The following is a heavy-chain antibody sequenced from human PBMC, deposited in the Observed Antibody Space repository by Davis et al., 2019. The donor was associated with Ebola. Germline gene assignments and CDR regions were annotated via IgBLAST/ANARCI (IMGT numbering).Heavy chain of an antibody. J-gene: IGHJ4*02. CDR3: VRHVRGYD. V-gene: IGHV4-59*08. D-gene: IGHD5-12*01. Sequence: MPSETLSLTCTVPGGSISGFFWSWIRQSPGEGLEWIGYIHGSGRTRYNPSFKSRVTISLDMSKNQFSLKVGSVTAADTAVYYCVRHVRGYDWGQGIPVTVSS. CDR1: GGSISGFF. CDR2: IHGSGRT.